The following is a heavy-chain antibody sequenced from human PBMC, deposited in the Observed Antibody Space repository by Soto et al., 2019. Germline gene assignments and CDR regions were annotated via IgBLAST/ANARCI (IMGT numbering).Heavy chain of an antibody. CDR3: ARNPLRLPFDS. Sequence: WETLSLTCTVSGGSVSSGGYSWSWIRQPPGKGLEWIGYIFYSGNTNYNPSLKSRVTISVDMSKNQFSLRLSSVTAADTAVYFCARNPLRLPFDSWGQGTLVTVSS. J-gene: IGHJ4*02. CDR2: IFYSGNT. V-gene: IGHV4-61*08. CDR1: GGSVSSGGYS.